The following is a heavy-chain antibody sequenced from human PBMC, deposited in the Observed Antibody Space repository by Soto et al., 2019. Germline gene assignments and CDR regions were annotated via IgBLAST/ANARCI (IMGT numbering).Heavy chain of an antibody. D-gene: IGHD6-6*01. CDR3: ARLYGSSRFDY. V-gene: IGHV4-39*01. CDR2: IYYSVST. CDR1: GGSISSSSYY. J-gene: IGHJ4*02. Sequence: SETLSLTCTVSGGSISSSSYYWGWIRQPPGKGLEWIGTIYYSVSTYYNPSLQSRVTISVDTSKNQFSLKLSSVTAADTAVYYCARLYGSSRFDYWGQGTLVTVSS.